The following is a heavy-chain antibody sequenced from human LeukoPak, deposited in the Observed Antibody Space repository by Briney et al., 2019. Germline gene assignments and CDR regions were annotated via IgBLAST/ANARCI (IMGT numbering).Heavy chain of an antibody. J-gene: IGHJ4*02. V-gene: IGHV3-21*01. CDR3: ARGQGSAAVAGDSDY. Sequence: GGSLRLSCAASGFTFSTYSMNWVRQAPGKGLEWVSSISSGSDYKYYADSVKGRFTISRDNAKNSLYLQMNSLRVEDTAVYYCARGQGSAAVAGDSDYWGQGTLVTVSS. CDR1: GFTFSTYS. CDR2: ISSGSDYK. D-gene: IGHD6-19*01.